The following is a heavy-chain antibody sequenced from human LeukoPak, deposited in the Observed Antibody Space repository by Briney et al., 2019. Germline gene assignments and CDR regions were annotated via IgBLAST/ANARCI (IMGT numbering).Heavy chain of an antibody. CDR1: GFTFSRYW. J-gene: IGHJ4*02. D-gene: IGHD2-2*01. CDR3: ARDLEGSTTPGLDY. CDR2: IKEDGSEK. Sequence: QAGGSLRLSCAASGFTFSRYWMSWVRQAPGKGLEWVANIKEDGSEKYYVDSVKGRFTISRDNAKNSLYLQMNSLRAEDTAVYYCARDLEGSTTPGLDYWGQGTLVTVSS. V-gene: IGHV3-7*04.